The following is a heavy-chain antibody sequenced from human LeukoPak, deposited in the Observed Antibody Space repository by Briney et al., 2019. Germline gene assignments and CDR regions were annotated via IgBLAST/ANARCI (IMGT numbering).Heavy chain of an antibody. Sequence: SETLSLTCTVSGGSISSYYWSWIRQPPGEGLEWIGYIYYGGSTNYNPSLKSRVTISVDTSKNQFSLKLSSVTAADTAVYYCASSGSYYGAYDYWGQGTLVTVSS. CDR3: ASSGSYYGAYDY. CDR2: IYYGGST. D-gene: IGHD1-26*01. CDR1: GGSISSYY. J-gene: IGHJ4*02. V-gene: IGHV4-59*01.